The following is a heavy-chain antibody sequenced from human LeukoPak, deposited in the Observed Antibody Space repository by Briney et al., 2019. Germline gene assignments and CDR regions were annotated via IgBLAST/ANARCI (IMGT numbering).Heavy chain of an antibody. CDR2: IIPIFGTT. D-gene: IGHD5-12*01. CDR1: GGTFSSYA. J-gene: IGHJ6*03. CDR3: AGGREQDIVATMPYYYYMDV. Sequence: SVKVSCKASGGTFSSYAISWVRQAPGQGLEWMGRIIPIFGTTNYAQKFQGRVTITTDESTSTAYMELSSLRSEDTAVYYCAGGREQDIVATMPYYYYMDVWGKGTTVTVSS. V-gene: IGHV1-69*05.